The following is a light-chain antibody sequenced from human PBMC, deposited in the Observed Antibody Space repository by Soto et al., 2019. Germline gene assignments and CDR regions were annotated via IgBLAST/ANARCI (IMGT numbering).Light chain of an antibody. CDR1: QSTSSY. CDR3: QQSYSDTWA. CDR2: AAS. J-gene: IGKJ1*01. V-gene: IGKV1-39*01. Sequence: VGDRVNITCRPSQSTSSYLNWYHQKPGKAPKLLIYAASSLQSGVPSRFSGSGSGTYFTLTICSLQPEDFATYSCQQSYSDTWAFGQGTKGDI.